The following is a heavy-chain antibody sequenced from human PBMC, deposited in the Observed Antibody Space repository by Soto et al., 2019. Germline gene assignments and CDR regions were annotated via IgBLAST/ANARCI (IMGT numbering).Heavy chain of an antibody. J-gene: IGHJ4*02. Sequence: EVQLLESGGGLVQPGGSLRLSCAASGFTFSSYSMSWVRQAPGKGLEWVSGFRGSGDDGTTYYADSVKGRFTISRDNSKNTLFLQMNSLRAEDTAIYYCAKKVNSGPGSQYFDYWGQGTLVTVSS. CDR2: FRGSGDDGTT. D-gene: IGHD3-10*01. V-gene: IGHV3-23*01. CDR1: GFTFSSYS. CDR3: AKKVNSGPGSQYFDY.